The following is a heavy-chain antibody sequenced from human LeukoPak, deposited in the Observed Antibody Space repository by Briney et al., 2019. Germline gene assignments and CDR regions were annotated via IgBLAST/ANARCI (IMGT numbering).Heavy chain of an antibody. J-gene: IGHJ3*02. Sequence: APEKVSCKASGYTFIAYYMHLVRQAPGQGLEWMGWITPNNGGRKYANKFRGRITMTRDTSISTAITEVSRLRSDDTAVYYGAADPPPPPFGDYSAIDAFDMWGQGTMVTVSS. CDR3: AADPPPPPFGDYSAIDAFDM. D-gene: IGHD4-17*01. V-gene: IGHV1-2*02. CDR1: GYTFIAYY. CDR2: ITPNNGGR.